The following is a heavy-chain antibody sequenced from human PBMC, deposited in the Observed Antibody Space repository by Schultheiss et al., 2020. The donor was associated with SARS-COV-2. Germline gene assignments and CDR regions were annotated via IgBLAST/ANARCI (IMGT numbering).Heavy chain of an antibody. Sequence: SETLSLTCTVSGGSFSSYFWTWIRQPPGKGLEWIGYIYYSGTTYYNPSLKSRVTISLDMSKNQLSLMLSSVTPADTAVYYCARRGYSTGYHFDCWGQGTLVTVSS. V-gene: IGHV4-59*06. CDR3: ARRGYSTGYHFDC. D-gene: IGHD3-22*01. J-gene: IGHJ5*01. CDR1: GGSFSSYF. CDR2: IYYSGTT.